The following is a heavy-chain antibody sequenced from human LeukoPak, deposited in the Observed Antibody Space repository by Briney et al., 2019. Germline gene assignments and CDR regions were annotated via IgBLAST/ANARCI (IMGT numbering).Heavy chain of an antibody. D-gene: IGHD3-22*01. CDR1: GGSISSGGYY. Sequence: PSETLSLTCTVSGGSISSGGYYWSWIRQHPGKGLEWIGYIYYSGSTYYNPSLKSRVTISVDTSKNQFSLKLSSVTAADTAVYYCAGGITMIVVVRDYYYYGMDVWGQGTTVTVSS. CDR3: AGGITMIVVVRDYYYYGMDV. J-gene: IGHJ6*02. V-gene: IGHV4-31*03. CDR2: IYYSGST.